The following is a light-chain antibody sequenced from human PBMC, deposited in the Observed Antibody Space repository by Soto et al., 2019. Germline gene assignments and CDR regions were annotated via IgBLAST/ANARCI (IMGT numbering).Light chain of an antibody. CDR1: QSTSNN. CDR2: DAS. CDR3: QQCTNWPPYT. J-gene: IGKJ2*01. Sequence: DIVMTQSPATQSVSPGERATLSCRASQSTSNNLAWYQQKPGQAPRLLIYDASTRATGVPARFSGSGSGTEFTLTISSLQSEDFAVYYCQQCTNWPPYTFGQGTKLEIK. V-gene: IGKV3-15*01.